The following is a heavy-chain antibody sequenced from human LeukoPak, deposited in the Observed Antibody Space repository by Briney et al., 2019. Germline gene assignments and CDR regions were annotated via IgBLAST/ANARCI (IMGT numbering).Heavy chain of an antibody. CDR3: AHGDCDSTSCYYVY. Sequence: PGGSLRLSCAASGFTFSSYSMNWVRQAPGKGLEWVSSISSSSSYIYYADSVKGRFTTSRDNSKNTLYLQMNSLRAEDTAVYYCAHGDCDSTSCYYVYWGQGTLVTVSS. D-gene: IGHD2-2*01. CDR1: GFTFSSYS. J-gene: IGHJ4*02. CDR2: ISSSSSYI. V-gene: IGHV3-21*04.